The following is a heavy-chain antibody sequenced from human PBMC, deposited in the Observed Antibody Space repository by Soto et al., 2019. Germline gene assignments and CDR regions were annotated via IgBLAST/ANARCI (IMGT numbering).Heavy chain of an antibody. J-gene: IGHJ4*02. V-gene: IGHV4-4*02. CDR2: IFHDGNT. D-gene: IGHD3-3*01. CDR3: AGHEGWTRPEQ. Sequence: SETLSLTCAVSGASIGSGGWWSWVRQPPGKGLEWIAEIFHDGNTNYSPSLQTRVTISVDKSQNQFSLTVYSVTAADTVVYYRAGHEGWTRPEQWGQETLITVSS. CDR1: GASIGSGGW.